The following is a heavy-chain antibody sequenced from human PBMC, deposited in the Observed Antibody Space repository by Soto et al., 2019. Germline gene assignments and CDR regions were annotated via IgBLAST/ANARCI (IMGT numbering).Heavy chain of an antibody. CDR1: GSTFTSYD. CDR3: ARLAARDYYYYMDV. Sequence: ASVKVSCKASGSTFTSYDINWVRQATGQGLEWMGWMNPNSGNTGYAQKFQGRVTMTRNTFISTAYMELSSLRSEDTAVYYCARLAARDYYYYMDVWGKGTTVTVSS. CDR2: MNPNSGNT. V-gene: IGHV1-8*01. D-gene: IGHD6-6*01. J-gene: IGHJ6*03.